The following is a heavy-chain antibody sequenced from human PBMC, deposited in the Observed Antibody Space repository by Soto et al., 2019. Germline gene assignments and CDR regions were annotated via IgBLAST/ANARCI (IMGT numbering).Heavy chain of an antibody. Sequence: QVQLQQWGAGPLRPLETLSLTCGVSGGSFSGYYWAWIRQSPGKWLEWIGEINDRGSINYNPSLKSRVSISVDTSKNHYSLHLRSVTAADTAVYYCARESHDILTGPPWVWYFDLWGRGTLVTVSS. J-gene: IGHJ2*01. V-gene: IGHV4-34*01. D-gene: IGHD3-9*01. CDR3: ARESHDILTGPPWVWYFDL. CDR1: GGSFSGYY. CDR2: INDRGSI.